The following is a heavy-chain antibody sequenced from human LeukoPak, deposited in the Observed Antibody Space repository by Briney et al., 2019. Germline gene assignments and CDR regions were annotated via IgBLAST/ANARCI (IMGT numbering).Heavy chain of an antibody. CDR3: VEEPGAFDI. D-gene: IGHD1-26*01. V-gene: IGHV4-38-2*02. CDR2: IYHSGST. CDR1: GYSISSGYY. J-gene: IGHJ3*02. Sequence: PSETLSLTCTVSGYSISSGYYWGWIRQPPGKGLEWIGSIYHSGSTYYNPSLKSRVTISVDTSKNQFSLKLSSVTAADTAVYYCVEEPGAFDIWGQGTMVTVSS.